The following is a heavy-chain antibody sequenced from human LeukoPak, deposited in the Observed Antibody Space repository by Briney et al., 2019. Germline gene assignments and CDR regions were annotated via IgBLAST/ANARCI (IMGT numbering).Heavy chain of an antibody. CDR3: ARRRREDWTWFDY. D-gene: IGHD3/OR15-3a*01. CDR1: GGSFSGYY. V-gene: IGHV4-34*01. CDR2: MNHSGST. J-gene: IGHJ4*02. Sequence: SETLSLTCAVYGGSFSGYYWSWIRQPPGKGLEWIGEMNHSGSTNYNPSLKSRVTISVDTSKNQFSLKLSSVTAADTAVYYCARRRREDWTWFDYWGQGTLVTVSS.